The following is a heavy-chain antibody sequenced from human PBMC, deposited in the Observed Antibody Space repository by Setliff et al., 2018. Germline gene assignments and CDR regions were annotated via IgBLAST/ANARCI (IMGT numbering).Heavy chain of an antibody. CDR2: IYYSGST. J-gene: IGHJ4*02. D-gene: IGHD3-3*01. V-gene: IGHV4-34*01. Sequence: SETLSLTCAVYGGSFSGYYWSWIRQHPGKGLEWIGYIYYSGSTYYNPSLKSRVTISVDTSKNQFSLKLSSVTAADTAVYYCASWYYDFWSGYYIPGYFDYWGQGTLVTVSS. CDR3: ASWYYDFWSGYYIPGYFDY. CDR1: GGSFSGYY.